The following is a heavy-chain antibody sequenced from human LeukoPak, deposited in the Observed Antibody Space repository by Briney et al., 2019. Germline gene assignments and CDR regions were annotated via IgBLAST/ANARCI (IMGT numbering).Heavy chain of an antibody. CDR1: GFTFSRYA. Sequence: GGSLRLSCAASGFTFSRYAMHWVRQAPGKGLEWVAVIWYDGSNKYYADSVKGRFTISRDSSKNTLFLQMNDLTVEDTARYYCARRPGNWGQGILVTASS. J-gene: IGHJ4*02. V-gene: IGHV3-33*08. D-gene: IGHD1-14*01. CDR2: IWYDGSNK. CDR3: ARRPGN.